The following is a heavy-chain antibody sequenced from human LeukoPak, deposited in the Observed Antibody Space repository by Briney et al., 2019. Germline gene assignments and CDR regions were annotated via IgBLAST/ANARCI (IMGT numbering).Heavy chain of an antibody. Sequence: SVKVSCKASGGTFSSYAISWVRRAPGQGLEWMGRIIPILGIANYAQKFQGRVTITADKSTSTAYMELSSLRSEDTAVYYCARVGGHDYTQFRYYYYGMDVWGQGTTVTVSS. CDR2: IIPILGIA. J-gene: IGHJ6*02. V-gene: IGHV1-69*04. D-gene: IGHD4-11*01. CDR3: ARVGGHDYTQFRYYYYGMDV. CDR1: GGTFSSYA.